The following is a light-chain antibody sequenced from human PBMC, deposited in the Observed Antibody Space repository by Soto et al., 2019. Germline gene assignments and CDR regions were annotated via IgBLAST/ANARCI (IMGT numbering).Light chain of an antibody. Sequence: EILLTQSPATLALSPGVGAXLSXXXSRSVISYLAWYQQKPGQAPRLLIYHASNRATGIPARFSGSGSGTDFSLTISSLEPEDFAVYYCQQYNNWPPLTFGGGTKVDIK. CDR3: QQYNNWPPLT. V-gene: IGKV3-11*01. J-gene: IGKJ4*01. CDR1: RSVISY. CDR2: HAS.